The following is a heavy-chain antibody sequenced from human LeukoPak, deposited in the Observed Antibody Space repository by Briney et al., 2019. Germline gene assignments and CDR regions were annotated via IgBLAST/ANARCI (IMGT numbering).Heavy chain of an antibody. CDR1: GGTFITYV. CDR2: IIPIFGTA. D-gene: IGHD2-21*01. CDR3: ARDIPTVASQAAFDI. J-gene: IGHJ3*02. Sequence: SVKVSCKASGGTFITYVITWVRQAPGQGLEWMGGIIPIFGTANYAQKFQGRVTITADESTSTAYMELSSLRSEDTAVYYCARDIPTVASQAAFDIWGHGTMVTVSS. V-gene: IGHV1-69*13.